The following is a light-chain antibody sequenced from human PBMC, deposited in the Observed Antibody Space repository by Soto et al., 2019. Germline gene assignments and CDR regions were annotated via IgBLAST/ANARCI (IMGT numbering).Light chain of an antibody. Sequence: EIVMTQSPATLSVSPGERATLSCRASQSVSNNIAWYQQTPGQAPRLLMYDVSTRATGIPARFSGGGSGREFTLPISSLQSEDFAVYYCQQYTTWPWTFGQGTKVAI. CDR3: QQYTTWPWT. J-gene: IGKJ1*01. CDR2: DVS. CDR1: QSVSNN. V-gene: IGKV3-15*01.